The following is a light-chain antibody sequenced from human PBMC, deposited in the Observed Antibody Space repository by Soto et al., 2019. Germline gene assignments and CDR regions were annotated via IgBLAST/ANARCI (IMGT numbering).Light chain of an antibody. V-gene: IGLV2-14*01. Sequence: QSALTQPASVSGSPGQSITISCAGSSSDIGGFNYVSWYQQHPGKAPTLIIYEVINRPSGGSNRFSGAKSGNKASLTISGLRAEDEANYYCSSYTSSTTVIFGGGTKLTVL. CDR2: EVI. CDR3: SSYTSSTTVI. CDR1: SSDIGGFNY. J-gene: IGLJ2*01.